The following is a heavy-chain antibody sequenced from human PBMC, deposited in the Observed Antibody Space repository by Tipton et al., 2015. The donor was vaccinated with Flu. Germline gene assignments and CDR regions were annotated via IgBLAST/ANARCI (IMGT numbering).Heavy chain of an antibody. J-gene: IGHJ4*02. Sequence: SLRLSCAASGFTSSLYWMTWVRQAPGKGLEWVANIKQDGSEKYYVHSVKGRFTISRDNAQNSLYLEMSSLRAEDTAVYYCARTLGGGSCYWGQGTLVTVSS. CDR2: IKQDGSEK. CDR1: GFTSSLYW. V-gene: IGHV3-7*01. D-gene: IGHD2-15*01. CDR3: ARTLGGGSCY.